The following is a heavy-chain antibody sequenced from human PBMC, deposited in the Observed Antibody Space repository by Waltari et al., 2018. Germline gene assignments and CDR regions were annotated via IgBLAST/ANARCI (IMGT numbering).Heavy chain of an antibody. CDR3: ARFTDGRRPAADRFDS. J-gene: IGHJ4*02. CDR2: IRYDESSK. Sequence: QVQLVESGGGVVQPGGSLRLSCSASGFTFRSYGLPWVRQAPCKGLEWVSFIRYDESSKYYADSVKGRFTISRDNSKNTVYLQMNSLRDEDTAVYYCARFTDGRRPAADRFDSWSQGTLVTVSS. D-gene: IGHD2-2*01. V-gene: IGHV3-30*02. CDR1: GFTFRSYG.